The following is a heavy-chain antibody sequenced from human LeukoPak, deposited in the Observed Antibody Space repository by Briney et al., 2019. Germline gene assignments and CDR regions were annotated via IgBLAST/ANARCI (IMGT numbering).Heavy chain of an antibody. V-gene: IGHV4-59*01. J-gene: IGHJ4*02. CDR2: IYYSGST. CDR3: ARETTEGIDY. D-gene: IGHD4-11*01. Sequence: SETLSLTCTVSGCSISSYYWSWIRQPPGKGLEWIGYIYYSGSTNYNPSLKSRVTISVDTSKNQFSLKLSSVTAADTAVYYCARETTEGIDYWGQGTLVTVSS. CDR1: GCSISSYY.